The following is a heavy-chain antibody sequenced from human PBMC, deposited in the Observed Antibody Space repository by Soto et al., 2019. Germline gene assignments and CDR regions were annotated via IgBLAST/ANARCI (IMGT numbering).Heavy chain of an antibody. CDR2: ISNDGDRK. CDR3: AKDRRQLSALDM. Sequence: PGGALRLSCAASGVSFRSYGMHWVRQAPGRGLEWVTVISNDGDRKYYGESVKGRFSVSRDNDKDTLYLQMNGLRPEDTGVYYCAKDRRQLSALDMWGQGTTVTVS. D-gene: IGHD6-6*01. J-gene: IGHJ3*02. CDR1: GVSFRSYG. V-gene: IGHV3-30*18.